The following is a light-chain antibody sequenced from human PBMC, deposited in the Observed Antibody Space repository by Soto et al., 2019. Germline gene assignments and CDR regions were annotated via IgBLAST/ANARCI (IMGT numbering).Light chain of an antibody. J-gene: IGKJ1*01. V-gene: IGKV1-39*01. CDR1: QTIDNY. Sequence: DIQMTQSPSSLSASLGDRVTLACRASQTIDNYLNWYQQKPGRAPEILVDAASSLQSVGPSRFSGSGAGTDFTLTISSLQPEDFATYYCPQSYSTLWTFGQGTKVDIK. CDR2: AAS. CDR3: PQSYSTLWT.